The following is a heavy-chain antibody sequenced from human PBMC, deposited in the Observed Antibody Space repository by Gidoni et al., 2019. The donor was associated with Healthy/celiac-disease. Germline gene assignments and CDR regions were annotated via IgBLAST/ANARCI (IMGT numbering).Heavy chain of an antibody. V-gene: IGHV1-18*04. Sequence: QVQLVQSGAAVKKPGASVKVSCKASGYTFTSYGISWVRQALGQGLEWMGWISAYNGNTNYAQKLQGRVTMTTDTSTSTAYMELRSLRSDDTAVYYCARVKTDEQWLEHFDYWGQGTLVTVSS. CDR2: ISAYNGNT. CDR1: GYTFTSYG. J-gene: IGHJ4*02. CDR3: ARVKTDEQWLEHFDY. D-gene: IGHD6-19*01.